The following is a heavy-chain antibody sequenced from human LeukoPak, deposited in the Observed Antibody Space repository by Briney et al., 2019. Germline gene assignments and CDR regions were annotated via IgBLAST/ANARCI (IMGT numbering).Heavy chain of an antibody. CDR2: VDHAGST. D-gene: IGHD1-1*01. CDR3: ARGRVSSSTWYSTYYYYFYMDV. CDR1: DDSITMYY. J-gene: IGHJ6*03. V-gene: IGHV4-59*01. Sequence: PSETLSLTCSVSDDSITMYYWTWIRQPPGKGLEWIGYVDHAGSTNFNPSLNGRVSISRDTTKNLFSLRLRSVTAADTAVYFCARGRVSSSTWYSTYYYYFYMDVWGKGTTVTVSS.